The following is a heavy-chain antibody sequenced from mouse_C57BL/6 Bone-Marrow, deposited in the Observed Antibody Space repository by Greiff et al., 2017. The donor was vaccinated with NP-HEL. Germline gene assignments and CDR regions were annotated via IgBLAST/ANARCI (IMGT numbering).Heavy chain of an antibody. D-gene: IGHD2-2*01. J-gene: IGHJ3*01. Sequence: VQLQQSGAELVKPGASVKLSCKASGYTFTEYTIHWVKQRSGQGLEWIGWFYPGSGSIKYNEKFKDKATLTADKSSSTAYMELSRLTSEDSAVYCGAGDEVGWLRRTWFAYGGQGTLVTVSA. CDR1: GYTFTEYT. CDR3: AGDEVGWLRRTWFAY. CDR2: FYPGSGSI. V-gene: IGHV1-62-2*01.